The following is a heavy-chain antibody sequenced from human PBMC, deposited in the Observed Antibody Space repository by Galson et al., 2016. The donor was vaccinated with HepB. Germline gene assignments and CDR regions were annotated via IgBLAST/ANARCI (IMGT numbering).Heavy chain of an antibody. CDR3: ARGVMVYFGWLGGFDP. Sequence: TLSLTCAVSGVSITSDGYSWTWIRQPPGKGLEWIGYIDHSGSTDYNPSLKSRVTISVDRSRNQFSLKLTSVTAADTAVYYCARGVMVYFGWLGGFDPWGQGTLVTVSS. CDR2: IDHSGST. CDR1: GVSITSDGYS. V-gene: IGHV4-30-2*01. J-gene: IGHJ5*02. D-gene: IGHD3-9*01.